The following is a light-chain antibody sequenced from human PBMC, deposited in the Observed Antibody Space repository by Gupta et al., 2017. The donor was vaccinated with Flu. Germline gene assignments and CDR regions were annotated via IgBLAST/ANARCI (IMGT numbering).Light chain of an antibody. CDR2: DVS. CDR1: SSDGGGYNY. J-gene: IGLJ3*02. V-gene: IGLV2-14*01. CDR3: SSYTRSRTFV. Sequence: QSALTQPASVSGSPAQSITISCTGTSSDGGGYNYVSWYQPHPGTAPKVGREDVSNRHSGVSERCAATKSGKKVFIHISGLQTDDDSDADCSSYTRSRTFVFGGGTKLTVL.